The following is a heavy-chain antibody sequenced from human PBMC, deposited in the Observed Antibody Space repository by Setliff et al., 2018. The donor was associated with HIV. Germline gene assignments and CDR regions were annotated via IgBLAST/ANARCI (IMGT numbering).Heavy chain of an antibody. Sequence: ASVKVSCKASGYTFTGYYLHWVRQAPGQGLEWMGWINPNSGGTNYARKFQGRVTMTRDTSIGTAYMELNSLRSDDTAVYYCARQLSNSLDYWGQGTPVTVSS. CDR3: ARQLSNSLDY. D-gene: IGHD7-27*01. CDR2: INPNSGGT. CDR1: GYTFTGYY. V-gene: IGHV1-2*02. J-gene: IGHJ4*02.